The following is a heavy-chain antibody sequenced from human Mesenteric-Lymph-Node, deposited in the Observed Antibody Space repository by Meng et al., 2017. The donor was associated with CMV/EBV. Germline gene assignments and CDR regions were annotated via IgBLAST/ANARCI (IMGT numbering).Heavy chain of an antibody. CDR1: GFTFSSYG. J-gene: IGHJ4*02. Sequence: GGSLRLSCAASGFTFSSYGMHWVRQAPGKGLEWVVVISYDGSNKYYADSVKGRFTIYRDKSKNTLYLQMNSLRAEDTAVYYCARASLDDNYPFEYWAQGTLVTVSS. D-gene: IGHD1-20*01. CDR2: ISYDGSNK. CDR3: ARASLDDNYPFEY. V-gene: IGHV3-30*19.